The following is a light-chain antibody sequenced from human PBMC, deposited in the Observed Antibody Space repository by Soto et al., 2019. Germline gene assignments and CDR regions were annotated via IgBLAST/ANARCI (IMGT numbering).Light chain of an antibody. CDR3: QQSYSTPRT. V-gene: IGKV1-39*01. Sequence: DIQMTQSPSSLSASVGDRVTITCRAIQSINIYLNWYQQKPGKAPQVLIYAASSLQSGVPSRFGGSGSGTDFTLTISSLQTKDFGTYDCQQSYSTPRTFGHRTKLEIK. J-gene: IGKJ2*01. CDR1: QSINIY. CDR2: AAS.